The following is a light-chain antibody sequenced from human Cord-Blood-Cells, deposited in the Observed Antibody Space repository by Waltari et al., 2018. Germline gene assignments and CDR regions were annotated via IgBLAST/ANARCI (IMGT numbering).Light chain of an antibody. CDR1: QSVSSY. CDR2: DAS. CDR3: QQRSNWPT. J-gene: IGKJ1*01. V-gene: IGKV3-11*01. Sequence: EIVLTQSPATLSLSPWERATLSCRASQSVSSYLAWYQQKPGQAPRLLIDDASNRATGIPARFSGSGSGTDFTLTISSLEPEDFAVYYCQQRSNWPTFGQGTKVEIK.